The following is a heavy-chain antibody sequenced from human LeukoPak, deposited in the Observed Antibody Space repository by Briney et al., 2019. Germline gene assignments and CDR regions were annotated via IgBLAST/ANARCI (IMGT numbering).Heavy chain of an antibody. CDR3: ARGPNSNWSGLDF. Sequence: LPGGSLRLSCTASGFSFSGHWMHWARQLPGKGLVWVSRISPTGSTTSYADSVKGRFTVSRDNAKNTFYLQVNNLRAEDTAVYYCARGPNSNWSGLDFWGQGTLLTVSS. CDR1: GFSFSGHW. V-gene: IGHV3-74*01. CDR2: ISPTGSTT. J-gene: IGHJ4*02. D-gene: IGHD6-6*01.